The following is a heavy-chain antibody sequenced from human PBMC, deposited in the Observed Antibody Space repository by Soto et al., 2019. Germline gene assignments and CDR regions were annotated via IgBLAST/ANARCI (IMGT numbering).Heavy chain of an antibody. D-gene: IGHD6-25*01. CDR1: AYSMRSGYY. J-gene: IGHJ4*02. CDR2: IYHSGKA. Sequence: SETLSLTCAVSAYSMRSGYYWGWIRQPPGEGLQWIGNIYHSGKAYYNPSLKSRVSVSLDTSKNQFSLNLTSVTAADTAVYYCARAAATHFDNWGQGLLVTVSS. V-gene: IGHV4-38-2*01. CDR3: ARAAATHFDN.